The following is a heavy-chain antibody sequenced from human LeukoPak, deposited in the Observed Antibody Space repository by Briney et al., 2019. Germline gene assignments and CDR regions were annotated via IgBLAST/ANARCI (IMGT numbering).Heavy chain of an antibody. CDR3: ARPLPGAANFDY. CDR1: GFTFGSYW. D-gene: IGHD6-19*01. J-gene: IGHJ4*02. V-gene: IGHV3-74*01. CDR2: INNDGSST. Sequence: GGSLRLSCAASGFTFGSYWMHWVRQTPGKGLVWVSRINNDGSSTSHADSVKGRFTISRDNAKNTLYLQMNSLRAEDTAVYYCARPLPGAANFDYWGQGTLVTVSS.